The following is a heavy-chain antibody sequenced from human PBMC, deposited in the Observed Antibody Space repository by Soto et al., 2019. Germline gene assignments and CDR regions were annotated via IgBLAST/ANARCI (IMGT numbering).Heavy chain of an antibody. CDR3: ARPIPNSVVVPAAMSAAVGYYYMDV. V-gene: IGHV4-39*01. Sequence: QLQLQESGPGLVKPSETLSLTCTVSGGSISSSSYYWGWIRQPPGKGLEWIGSIYYSGSTYYNPSLKIRVTISVDTSKNQFSLKLSSVTAADTAVYYCARPIPNSVVVPAAMSAAVGYYYMDVWGKGTTVTVSS. CDR1: GGSISSSSYY. J-gene: IGHJ6*03. D-gene: IGHD2-2*01. CDR2: IYYSGST.